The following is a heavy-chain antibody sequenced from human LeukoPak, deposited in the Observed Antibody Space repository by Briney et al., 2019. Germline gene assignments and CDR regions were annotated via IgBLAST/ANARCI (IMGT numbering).Heavy chain of an antibody. J-gene: IGHJ6*03. CDR3: ARELTGDVHYYYYMDV. V-gene: IGHV3-23*01. D-gene: IGHD7-27*01. CDR2: ISGSGGST. CDR1: GFTFSSYA. Sequence: GGSLRLSCAASGFTFSSYAMSWVRQAPGKGLEWVSAISGSGGSTYYADSVKGRFTISRDNSKNTLYLQMNSLRAEDTAVYYCARELTGDVHYYYYMDVWGKGTTVTVSS.